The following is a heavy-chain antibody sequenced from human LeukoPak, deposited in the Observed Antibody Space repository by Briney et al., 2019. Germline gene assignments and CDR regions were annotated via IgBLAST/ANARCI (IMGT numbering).Heavy chain of an antibody. V-gene: IGHV3-7*03. CDR2: IKQDGSEK. D-gene: IGHD3-22*01. CDR1: GFTFSNYW. J-gene: IGHJ4*02. CDR3: AKEVYYYDSSGQPYYFDY. Sequence: GGSLRLSCAASGFTFSNYWMSWVRQAPGKGLEWVANIKQDGSEKYYVDSVKGRFTISRDNSKNTLYLQMNSLRAEDTAVYYCAKEVYYYDSSGQPYYFDYWGQGTLVTVSS.